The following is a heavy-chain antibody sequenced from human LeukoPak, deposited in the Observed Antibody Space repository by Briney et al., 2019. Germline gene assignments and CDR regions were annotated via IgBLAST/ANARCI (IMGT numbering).Heavy chain of an antibody. CDR3: AREDGYCSGGNCYSYFDS. D-gene: IGHD2-15*01. V-gene: IGHV3-7*01. CDR2: IKKTGSET. J-gene: IGHJ4*02. Sequence: GGSLRLSRAASGFTFSHFWMSWVRQAPGKGLEWVAYIKKTGSETYYVDSVKGRFTITRDNTRNSLFLQMYSLRAEDTAVYFCAREDGYCSGGNCYSYFDSWGQGTLVTVSS. CDR1: GFTFSHFW.